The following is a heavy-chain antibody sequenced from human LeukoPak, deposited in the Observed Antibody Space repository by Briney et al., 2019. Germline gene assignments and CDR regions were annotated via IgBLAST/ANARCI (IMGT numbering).Heavy chain of an antibody. Sequence: GASVKVSCKASGYTFTSYYMHWVRQAPGQGLEWMGIINPSGGSPSYAQKFQGRVTMTRDMSTSTVYMELSSLRSEDTAVYYCARSYVWGSYRYLVDYWGQGTLVTVSS. V-gene: IGHV1-46*01. CDR1: GYTFTSYY. D-gene: IGHD3-16*02. J-gene: IGHJ4*02. CDR3: ARSYVWGSYRYLVDY. CDR2: INPSGGSP.